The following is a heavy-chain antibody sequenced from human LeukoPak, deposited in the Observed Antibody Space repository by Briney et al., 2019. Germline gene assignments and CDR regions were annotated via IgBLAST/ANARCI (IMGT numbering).Heavy chain of an antibody. D-gene: IGHD3-10*01. J-gene: IGHJ4*02. V-gene: IGHV4-34*01. Sequence: PSETLSLTCAVYGGSFSGYYWSWIRQPPGKGLKWIGEINHSGSTNYNPSLKSRVTISVDTSKDQFSLKLSSVTAADTAVYYCARRWFGELYTATFDYWGQGALVTVSS. CDR3: ARRWFGELYTATFDY. CDR2: INHSGST. CDR1: GGSFSGYY.